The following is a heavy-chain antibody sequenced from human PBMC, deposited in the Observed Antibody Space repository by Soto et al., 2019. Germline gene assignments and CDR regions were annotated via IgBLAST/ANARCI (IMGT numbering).Heavy chain of an antibody. CDR3: AKDKKAYYYDSSGYYLDY. D-gene: IGHD3-22*01. J-gene: IGHJ4*02. Sequence: PGGSLRLSCAASGFTFSSYGMHWVRQAPGKGLEWVAVISYDGSNKYYADSVKGRFTISRDNSKNTLYLQMNSLRAEDTAVYYCAKDKKAYYYDSSGYYLDYWGQGTLVTVSS. CDR1: GFTFSSYG. CDR2: ISYDGSNK. V-gene: IGHV3-30*18.